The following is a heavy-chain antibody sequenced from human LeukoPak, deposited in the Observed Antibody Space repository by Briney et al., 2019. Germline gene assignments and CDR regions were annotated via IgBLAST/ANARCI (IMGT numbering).Heavy chain of an antibody. CDR3: ARVSHDSSDYQPSLDY. J-gene: IGHJ4*02. CDR1: GGSISGYY. Sequence: SETLALTCAVYGGSISGYYWSRIRQSPGKGLEWIGQINQSGSTNYNPSLKSRVTISVATSKKQFSLEVRFLTAADTAVYYCARVSHDSSDYQPSLDYWGQGTLVTVSS. D-gene: IGHD3-22*01. CDR2: INQSGST. V-gene: IGHV4-34*01.